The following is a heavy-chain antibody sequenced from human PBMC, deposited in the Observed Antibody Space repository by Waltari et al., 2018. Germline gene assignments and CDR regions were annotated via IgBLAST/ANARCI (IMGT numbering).Heavy chain of an antibody. CDR1: GFSFMGFA. CDR3: AKGSRGYTNYFFDS. D-gene: IGHD3-16*02. CDR2: ISGSGATP. V-gene: IGHV3-23*01. Sequence: SAGGLVQPGEALRLSCAASGFSFMGFAMTWVRQAPGEGLECVASISGSGATPFYADSVKGRFTIARDNSRDTVYLQMNNLRVDDSAVYYCAKGSRGYTNYFFDSWGQGTLVSVSS. J-gene: IGHJ4*02.